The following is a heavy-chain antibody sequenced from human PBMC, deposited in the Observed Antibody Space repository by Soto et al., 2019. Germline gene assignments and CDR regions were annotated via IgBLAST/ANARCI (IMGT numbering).Heavy chain of an antibody. V-gene: IGHV4-34*01. Sequence: QVQLQQWGAGLLKPSETLSLTCAVYGGSFSGYYWSWIRQPPGKGLEWIGEINHSGSTNYNPSLKSRVTISVDTSKNQFSLKLSSVTAADTAVYYRARGENEVTTLYGTNYYYYYGMDVWGQGTTVTVSS. J-gene: IGHJ6*02. CDR1: GGSFSGYY. CDR2: INHSGST. D-gene: IGHD4-4*01. CDR3: ARGENEVTTLYGTNYYYYYGMDV.